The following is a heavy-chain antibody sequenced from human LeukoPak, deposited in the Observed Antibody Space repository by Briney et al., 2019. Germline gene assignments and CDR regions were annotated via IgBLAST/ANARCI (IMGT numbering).Heavy chain of an antibody. CDR2: FDPEDGDT. CDR3: ATVDSSGWYYFDY. CDR1: GYTLTELS. J-gene: IGHJ4*02. D-gene: IGHD6-19*01. Sequence: ASVKVSCKVSGYTLTELSMHWVRQAPGKGLEWMGGFDPEDGDTIYAQKFQGRVTMTEDTSTDTAYMELSSLRSEDTAVYYCATVDSSGWYYFDYWGQGTLVTVSS. V-gene: IGHV1-24*01.